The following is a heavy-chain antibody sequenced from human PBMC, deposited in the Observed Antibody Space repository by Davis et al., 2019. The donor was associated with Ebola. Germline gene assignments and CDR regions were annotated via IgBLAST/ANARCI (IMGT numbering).Heavy chain of an antibody. CDR1: GFTFSSYW. CDR3: ARAGYCRGGTCTSPPLDY. Sequence: GESLKISCAASGFTFSSYWMSWVRQAPGKGLEWVANIKQDGSEKYYVDSVKGRFTISRDNAKNSLYLQINSLRAEDTAVYYCARAGYCRGGTCTSPPLDYWGQGTLATVS. D-gene: IGHD2-15*01. V-gene: IGHV3-7*01. J-gene: IGHJ4*02. CDR2: IKQDGSEK.